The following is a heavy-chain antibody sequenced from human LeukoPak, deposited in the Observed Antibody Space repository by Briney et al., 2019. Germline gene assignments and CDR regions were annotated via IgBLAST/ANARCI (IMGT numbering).Heavy chain of an antibody. CDR1: GGSFSGYY. CDR2: INHSGST. Sequence: SETLSLTCAVYGGSFSGYYWSWMCQPPGKGLEWIGEINHSGSTNYNPSLKSRVTISVDTSKNQFSLKLSSVTAADTAVYYCARATQYYYDSSGLRSFDIWGQGTMVTVSS. V-gene: IGHV4-34*01. J-gene: IGHJ3*02. D-gene: IGHD3-22*01. CDR3: ARATQYYYDSSGLRSFDI.